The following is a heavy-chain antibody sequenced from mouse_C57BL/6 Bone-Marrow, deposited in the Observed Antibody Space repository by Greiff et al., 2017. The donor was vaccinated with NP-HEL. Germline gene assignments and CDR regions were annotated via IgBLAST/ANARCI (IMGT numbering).Heavy chain of an antibody. CDR1: GFTFSSYA. J-gene: IGHJ3*01. CDR2: ISDGGSYT. CDR3: ARDLGDYDGWFAY. V-gene: IGHV5-4*01. Sequence: EVKLVESGGGLVKPGGSLKLSCAASGFTFSSYAMSWVRQTPEKRLEWVATISDGGSYTYYPDNVKGRFTISRDNAKNNLYLQMSHLKSEDTAMYYCARDLGDYDGWFAYWGQGTLVTVSA. D-gene: IGHD2-4*01.